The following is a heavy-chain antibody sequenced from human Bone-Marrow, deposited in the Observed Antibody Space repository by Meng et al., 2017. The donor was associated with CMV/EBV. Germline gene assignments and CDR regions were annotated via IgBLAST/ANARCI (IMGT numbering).Heavy chain of an antibody. CDR2: IYYSGST. Sequence: ESLKISCTVSGGSISSYYWSWIRQPPGKGLEWIGYIYYSGSTNYNPSLKSRVTISVDTSKNQFSLKLSSVTAADTAVYYCARSNFTYYYDSSGYYLFDYWGQGTLVTVSS. V-gene: IGHV4-59*08. CDR1: GGSISSYY. CDR3: ARSNFTYYYDSSGYYLFDY. J-gene: IGHJ4*02. D-gene: IGHD3-22*01.